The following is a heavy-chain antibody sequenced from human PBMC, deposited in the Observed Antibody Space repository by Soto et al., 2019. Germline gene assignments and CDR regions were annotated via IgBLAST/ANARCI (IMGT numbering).Heavy chain of an antibody. CDR3: AKDPIAVAPTFDY. D-gene: IGHD6-19*01. Sequence: GGSLRLSCAASGFTFSSYAMHWVRQAPGKGLEWVAVISYDGSNKYYADSVKGRFTISRDNSKNTLYLQMNSLRAEDTAVYYCAKDPIAVAPTFDYWGQGTLVTVSS. V-gene: IGHV3-30-3*01. J-gene: IGHJ4*02. CDR1: GFTFSSYA. CDR2: ISYDGSNK.